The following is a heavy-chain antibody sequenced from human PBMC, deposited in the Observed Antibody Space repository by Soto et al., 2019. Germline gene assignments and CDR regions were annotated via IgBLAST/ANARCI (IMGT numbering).Heavy chain of an antibody. Sequence: QVQLQQWGAGLLKPSETLSLTCAVYGGSFSGYYWSWIRQPPGKGLEWIGEINHSGSTNYNPSLKSRVTISVDTSKNQFSLKLSSVTAADTAVYYCARGGADCSGGSSYPSRYYYMDVWGKGTTVTVSS. CDR2: INHSGST. D-gene: IGHD2-15*01. J-gene: IGHJ6*03. V-gene: IGHV4-34*01. CDR3: ARGGADCSGGSSYPSRYYYMDV. CDR1: GGSFSGYY.